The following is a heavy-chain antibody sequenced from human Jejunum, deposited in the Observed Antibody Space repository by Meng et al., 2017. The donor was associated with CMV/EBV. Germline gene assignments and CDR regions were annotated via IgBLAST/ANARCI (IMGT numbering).Heavy chain of an antibody. CDR3: ARGSIFVSFDS. V-gene: IGHV4-30-4*08. J-gene: IGHJ4*02. CDR1: AGSIGSGSYY. Sequence: QVLLHAPDPVLVKSSQTLSLTCSVSAGSIGSGSYYWSWSGQPPGKGLEWIGYIHDTGSTSHNPSLKSRVDISLGTSKNQFSLTLNSVTAEDTAVYFCARGSIFVSFDSWGQGTLVTVSS. CDR2: IHDTGST. D-gene: IGHD3-3*01.